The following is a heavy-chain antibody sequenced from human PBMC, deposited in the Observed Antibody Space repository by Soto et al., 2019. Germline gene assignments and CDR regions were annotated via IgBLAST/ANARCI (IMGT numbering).Heavy chain of an antibody. D-gene: IGHD3-22*01. CDR2: IYPGDSDT. Sequence: PGESLKISCKGSGYSFTSYWIGWVRQMPGKGLEWMGIIYPGDSDTRYSPSFQGQVTISADKSISTAYMELSSLRSEDTAVYYCATVPHAYYDSSGYKPLFDPWGQGTLVTVSS. J-gene: IGHJ5*02. CDR3: ATVPHAYYDSSGYKPLFDP. CDR1: GYSFTSYW. V-gene: IGHV5-51*01.